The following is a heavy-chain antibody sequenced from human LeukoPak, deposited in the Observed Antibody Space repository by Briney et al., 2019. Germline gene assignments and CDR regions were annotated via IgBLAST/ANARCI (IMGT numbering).Heavy chain of an antibody. J-gene: IGHJ4*02. CDR2: IYSGGST. CDR3: ARGKGEYSNYEVY. D-gene: IGHD4-11*01. Sequence: GGSLRLSCAASGFTVSSNYMSWVRQAPEKGLEWVSVIYSGGSTYYADSVKGRFTISRDNSKNTLYLQMNSLRAEDTAVYYCARGKGEYSNYEVYWGQGTLVTVSS. CDR1: GFTVSSNY. V-gene: IGHV3-66*02.